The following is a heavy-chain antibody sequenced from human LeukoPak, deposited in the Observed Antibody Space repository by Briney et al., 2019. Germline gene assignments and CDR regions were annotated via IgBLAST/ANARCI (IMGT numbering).Heavy chain of an antibody. CDR2: LYYSGSA. D-gene: IGHD3-10*01. Sequence: SETLSLTCTVSGGSISNYYWSWIRQPPGKGLEWIGYLYYSGSANYNPSLKSRVTISLDTSKNQFSLKLSSVTAADTAVYYCARIRNYGSGTYIPFVDYSGQGTLVTVSS. CDR3: ARIRNYGSGTYIPFVDY. J-gene: IGHJ4*02. CDR1: GGSISNYY. V-gene: IGHV4-59*01.